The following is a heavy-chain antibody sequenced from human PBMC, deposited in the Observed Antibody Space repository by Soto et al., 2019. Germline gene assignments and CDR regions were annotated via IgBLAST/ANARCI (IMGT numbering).Heavy chain of an antibody. V-gene: IGHV4-61*01. CDR1: GGSVRSGSYY. Sequence: PSETLSLTCTVSGGSVRSGSYYWSWIRQPPGKGLEWIGYIYYSGSTNYNPSLKSRVTISVDTSKNQFSLKLSSVTAADTAVYYCASLLGVVTTLSWFDPWGQGTLVTGSS. CDR2: IYYSGST. D-gene: IGHD2-15*01. J-gene: IGHJ5*02. CDR3: ASLLGVVTTLSWFDP.